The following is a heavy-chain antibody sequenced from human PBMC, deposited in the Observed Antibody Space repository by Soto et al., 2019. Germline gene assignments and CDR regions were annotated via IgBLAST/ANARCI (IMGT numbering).Heavy chain of an antibody. CDR1: GASVSNGY. CDR2: MYFGGSF. Sequence: QMQLQASGPGLVKPSETLSLTCNVSGASVSNGYWSWIRQPPGKALEWIGFMYFGGSFNYNPSLTSRATISVETSKHQFSMKLTSVTASDTAVYYCARSYYDSTGFAVDPWGQRTLVTVSS. V-gene: IGHV4-59*02. J-gene: IGHJ5*02. D-gene: IGHD3-22*01. CDR3: ARSYYDSTGFAVDP.